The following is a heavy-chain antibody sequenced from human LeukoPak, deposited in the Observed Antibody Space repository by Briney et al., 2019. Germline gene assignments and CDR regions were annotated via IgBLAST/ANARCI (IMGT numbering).Heavy chain of an antibody. CDR3: ARRESIDHKWNFYSYMDV. D-gene: IGHD1-7*01. CDR2: INPNSGGT. Sequence: ASVKVSCKASGYTFTGYYMHWVRQAPGQGLEWMGWINPNSGGTNYAQKFQGRVTMTRDTSISTAYMELSRLRSDDTAVYYCARRESIDHKWNFYSYMDVWGKGTTVTVSS. J-gene: IGHJ6*03. CDR1: GYTFTGYY. V-gene: IGHV1-2*02.